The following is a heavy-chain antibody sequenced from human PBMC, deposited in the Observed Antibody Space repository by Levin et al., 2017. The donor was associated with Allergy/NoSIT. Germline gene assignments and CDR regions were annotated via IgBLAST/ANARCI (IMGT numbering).Heavy chain of an antibody. Sequence: GGSLRLSCTTSGFMFGDYGMSWVRQAPGKGLEWVGFIRSKTYGGTTEYAASVKGRFTISRDDSKSIAHLQMNSLKIEDTAVYYCSRLVLMVYAIDYWGQGTLVTVSS. J-gene: IGHJ4*02. CDR1: GFMFGDYG. CDR2: IRSKTYGGTT. CDR3: SRLVLMVYAIDY. V-gene: IGHV3-49*04. D-gene: IGHD2-8*01.